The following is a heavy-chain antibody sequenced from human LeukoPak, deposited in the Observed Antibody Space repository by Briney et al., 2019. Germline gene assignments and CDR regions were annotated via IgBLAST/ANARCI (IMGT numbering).Heavy chain of an antibody. CDR3: TTDGLFYSGSWPSDY. V-gene: IGHV3-15*01. Sequence: PGGSLRLSCAASGFIFSNAWMIWVRQAPGKGLEWVGRIKSKGDGGTADYAAPVEGRFSIFRDDSQNTLFLQMDSLKTEDTAVYFCTTDGLFYSGSWPSDYWGQGALVTVSS. J-gene: IGHJ4*02. D-gene: IGHD3-10*01. CDR1: GFIFSNAW. CDR2: IKSKGDGGTA.